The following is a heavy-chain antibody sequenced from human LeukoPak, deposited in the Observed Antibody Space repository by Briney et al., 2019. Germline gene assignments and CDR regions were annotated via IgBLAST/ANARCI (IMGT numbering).Heavy chain of an antibody. D-gene: IGHD3-9*01. CDR1: GFTFSSYG. CDR2: ISYDGSNK. V-gene: IGHV3-30*03. CDR3: ARDLTGFNYGPFDF. J-gene: IGHJ4*02. Sequence: GGSLRLSCAASGFTFSSYGMHWVRQAPGKGLEWVAVISYDGSNKYYADFVAGRFTVSRDDSKNTVFLQMNSLRAEDTTVYYCARDLTGFNYGPFDFWGQGTLVTVSS.